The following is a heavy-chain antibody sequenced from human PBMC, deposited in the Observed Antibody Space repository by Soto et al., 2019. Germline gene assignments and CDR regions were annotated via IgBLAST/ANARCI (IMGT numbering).Heavy chain of an antibody. D-gene: IGHD2-15*01. Sequence: PSETLSLTCAVSEGSFTDSYWSWIRQPPGKGLEWIGEINHAGHTNYNPSLKSRVTISVDASRTQFSLNLTSVTAADRAVYYCAKEVVAGTNWFDPWGQGTLVTVSS. J-gene: IGHJ5*02. CDR2: INHAGHT. CDR3: AKEVVAGTNWFDP. CDR1: EGSFTDSY. V-gene: IGHV4-34*01.